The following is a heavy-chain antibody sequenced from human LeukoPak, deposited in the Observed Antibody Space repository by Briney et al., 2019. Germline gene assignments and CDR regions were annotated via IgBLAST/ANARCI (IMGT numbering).Heavy chain of an antibody. CDR3: ARDLVLGYCSGGSCYYPDY. CDR1: GFTFSSYS. Sequence: GGSLRLSCAASGFTFSSYSMNWVRQAPGKGLEWVSYISSSSSTIYYADSVKGRFTISRDNAKNSLYLQMNSLRDEDTAVYYCARDLVLGYCSGGSCYYPDYWGQGTLVTVSS. J-gene: IGHJ4*02. V-gene: IGHV3-48*02. D-gene: IGHD2-15*01. CDR2: ISSSSSTI.